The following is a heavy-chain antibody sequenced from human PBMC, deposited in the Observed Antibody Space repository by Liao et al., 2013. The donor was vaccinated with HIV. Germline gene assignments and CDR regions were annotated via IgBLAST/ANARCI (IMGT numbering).Heavy chain of an antibody. D-gene: IGHD1-1*01. CDR2: IYTSGST. CDR3: ARSGGYGWFDP. Sequence: QVQLQQWGAGLLKPSETLSLTCAVYGGSFSGYYWSWIRQPPGKGLEWIGRIYTSGSTNYNPSLKSRVTMSVDTSKNQFSLKLSSVTAADTAVYYCARSGGYGWFDPVGPGNPGHRLL. CDR1: GGSFSGYY. V-gene: IGHV4-59*10. J-gene: IGHJ5*02.